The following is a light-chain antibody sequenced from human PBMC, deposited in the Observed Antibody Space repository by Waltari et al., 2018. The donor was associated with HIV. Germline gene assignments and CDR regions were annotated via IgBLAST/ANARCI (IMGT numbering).Light chain of an antibody. V-gene: IGKV1-5*03. CDR1: QSISSW. CDR3: QQYNTYST. J-gene: IGKJ1*01. CDR2: KAS. Sequence: DVQVTQSPSTLSASVGDRVTITCRASQSISSWLAWYQQKPGKAPKLLISKASSLERGVPSRFSGSGSGTEFTLTISSLQPDDFATYYCQQYNTYSTFGQGTKVEIK.